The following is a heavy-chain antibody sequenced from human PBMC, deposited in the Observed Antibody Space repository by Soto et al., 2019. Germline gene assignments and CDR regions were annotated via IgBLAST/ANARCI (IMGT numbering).Heavy chain of an antibody. Sequence: ASVKVSCKASGYIFTRHVMHWVRQAPGQRLEWMGWIDPGNGNTKYSRNLQGRVTITTDTSASTAYMELSSLRSEDTAVYFCARDSNYDSSGYYAYWGQGTLGTVPA. CDR3: ARDSNYDSSGYYAY. CDR2: IDPGNGNT. V-gene: IGHV1-3*01. D-gene: IGHD3-22*01. J-gene: IGHJ1*01. CDR1: GYIFTRHV.